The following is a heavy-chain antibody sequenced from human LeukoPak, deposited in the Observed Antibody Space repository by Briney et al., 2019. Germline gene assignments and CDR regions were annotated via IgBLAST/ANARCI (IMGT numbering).Heavy chain of an antibody. CDR1: GGSISSSGYC. D-gene: IGHD3-22*01. J-gene: IGHJ4*02. CDR3: ARQRSYYDSYAYSDF. Sequence: SETLSLTCTVSGGSISSSGYCWGWIRQPPGKGLEWIGNIHYSGSTYYNPSLKSRVTISVDTSKNHFSLNLSSVTAADTAVYYCARQRSYYDSYAYSDFWGQGTLVTVSS. CDR2: IHYSGST. V-gene: IGHV4-39*01.